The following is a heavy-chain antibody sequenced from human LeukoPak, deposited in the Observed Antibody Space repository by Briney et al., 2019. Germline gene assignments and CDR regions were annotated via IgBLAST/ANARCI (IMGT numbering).Heavy chain of an antibody. D-gene: IGHD2-15*01. V-gene: IGHV4-34*01. CDR2: INHSGST. CDR1: GFTVSSNY. CDR3: ASTPSILGYCSGGSCYPTRY. J-gene: IGHJ4*02. Sequence: GSLRLSCAGSGFTVSSNYMSWVRQPPGKGLEWIGEINHSGSTNYNPSLKSRVTISVDTSKNQFSLKLSSVTAADTAVYYCASTPSILGYCSGGSCYPTRYWGQGTLVTVSS.